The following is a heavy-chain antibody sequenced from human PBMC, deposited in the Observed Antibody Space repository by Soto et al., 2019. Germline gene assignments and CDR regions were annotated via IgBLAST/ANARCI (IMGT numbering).Heavy chain of an antibody. CDR1: GGTFSSYA. CDR3: AREHYEINAYYGANWFDP. Sequence: QVQLVQSGAEVKKPGSSVKVSCKASGGTFSSYAISWVRQAPGQGLECMGGIIPIFGTANYAQQFQGRVKITEHETTSTAYMGVRSLRSEDTAVYYGAREHYEINAYYGANWFDPWGQGTLVTVSS. D-gene: IGHD3-22*01. V-gene: IGHV1-69*12. J-gene: IGHJ5*02. CDR2: IIPIFGTA.